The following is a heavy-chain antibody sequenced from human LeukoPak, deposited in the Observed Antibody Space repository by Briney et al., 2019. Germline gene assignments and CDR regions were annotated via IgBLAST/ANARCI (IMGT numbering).Heavy chain of an antibody. CDR2: ISGSGGST. CDR3: AKDLGYSYGYGAFDI. J-gene: IGHJ3*02. CDR1: GFTFSSYA. D-gene: IGHD5-18*01. V-gene: IGHV3-23*01. Sequence: PGGSLRLSCAAPGFTFSSYAMSWVRQAPGKGLEWVSAISGSGGSTYYADSVKGRFTISRDNSKNTLYLQMNSLRAEDTAVYYCAKDLGYSYGYGAFDIWGQGTMVTVSS.